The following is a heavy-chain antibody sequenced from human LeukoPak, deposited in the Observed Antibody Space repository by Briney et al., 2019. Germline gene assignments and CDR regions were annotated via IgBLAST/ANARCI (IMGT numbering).Heavy chain of an antibody. CDR1: GGSFSGYY. D-gene: IGHD3-10*01. Sequence: TSETLSLTCAVHGGSFSGYYWSWIRQPPGKGLEWIGEINHSGSTNYNPSLKSRVTISVDTSKNQFSLKLSSVTAADTAVYYCARGSDGMVRGVIRSYYYYGMDVWGQGTTVTVSS. V-gene: IGHV4-34*01. CDR2: INHSGST. CDR3: ARGSDGMVRGVIRSYYYYGMDV. J-gene: IGHJ6*02.